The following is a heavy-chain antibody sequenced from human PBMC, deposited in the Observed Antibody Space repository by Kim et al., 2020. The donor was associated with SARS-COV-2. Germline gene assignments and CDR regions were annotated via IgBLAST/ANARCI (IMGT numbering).Heavy chain of an antibody. CDR2: IKSKTNGGTT. CDR3: TSDLGGYCGGDCYSRV. V-gene: IGHV3-15*01. CDR1: GFTFSNAC. J-gene: IGHJ6*02. Sequence: GGSLRLSCAASGFTFSNACMNWVRQAPGRGLEWVGRIKSKTNGGTTAYGAPVKGRFTIARDDSKNTLYLQMDSLRTEDTAVYYCTSDLGGYCGGDCYSRVWGQGTTVTVSS. D-gene: IGHD2-21*02.